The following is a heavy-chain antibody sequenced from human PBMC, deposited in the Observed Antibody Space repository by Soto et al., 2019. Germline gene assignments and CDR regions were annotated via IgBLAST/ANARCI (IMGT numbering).Heavy chain of an antibody. CDR1: GASIRSGDFY. V-gene: IGHV4-30-4*01. Sequence: QVQLHESGPGLVKPSQTLSLTCTVSGASIRSGDFYWAWIRQPPGKGLESIGHIYSTGSTSYHPSLKRLFFISLDRPSNQFSLRLTSLTAADPAIYYCASMNGGLLDFWGQGVLVTVSS. CDR2: IYSTGST. CDR3: ASMNGGLLDF. J-gene: IGHJ4*02. D-gene: IGHD2-8*01.